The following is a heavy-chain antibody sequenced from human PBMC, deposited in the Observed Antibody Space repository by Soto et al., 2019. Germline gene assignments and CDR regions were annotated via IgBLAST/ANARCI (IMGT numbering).Heavy chain of an antibody. CDR3: ARELGDIVVVPAADYYYYGMDV. J-gene: IGHJ6*02. CDR2: IIPIFGTA. V-gene: IGHV1-69*01. D-gene: IGHD2-2*01. CDR1: GGTFSSYA. Sequence: QVQLVQSGAEVKKPGSSVKVSCKASGGTFSSYAISWVRQAPGRGLEWMGGIIPIFGTANYAQKFQGRVTITADESTSTAYMELSSLRSEDTAVYYCARELGDIVVVPAADYYYYGMDVWGQGTTVTVSS.